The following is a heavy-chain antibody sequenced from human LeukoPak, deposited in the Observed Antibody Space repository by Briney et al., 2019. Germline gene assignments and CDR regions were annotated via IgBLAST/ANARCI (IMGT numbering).Heavy chain of an antibody. Sequence: GASVKVSCKASGYTFTGYCMHWVRQAPGQGLEWMGWINPNSGGTNYAQKFQGRVTMTRDTSISTAYMELSRLRSDDTAVYYCARALRSCSGGSCYFIYWGQGTLVTVSS. CDR1: GYTFTGYC. J-gene: IGHJ4*02. V-gene: IGHV1-2*02. CDR3: ARALRSCSGGSCYFIY. D-gene: IGHD2-15*01. CDR2: INPNSGGT.